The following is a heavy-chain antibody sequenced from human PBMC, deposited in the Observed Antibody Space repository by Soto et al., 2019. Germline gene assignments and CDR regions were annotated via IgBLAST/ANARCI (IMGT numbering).Heavy chain of an antibody. D-gene: IGHD3-3*01. Sequence: QVQLVQSGAEVKKPGSSVKVSCKASGGTFSSYTISWVRQAPGQGLEWMGRIIPIRGIANYAQKFQGRVTITADKSTSTAYMELSSLRSEYTAVYYCARDPSPNTIFVAWGQGTLVTVSS. J-gene: IGHJ4*02. CDR2: IIPIRGIA. CDR1: GGTFSSYT. CDR3: ARDPSPNTIFVA. V-gene: IGHV1-69*08.